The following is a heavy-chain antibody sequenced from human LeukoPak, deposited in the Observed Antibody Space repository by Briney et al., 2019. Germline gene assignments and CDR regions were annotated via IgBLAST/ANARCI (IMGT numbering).Heavy chain of an antibody. Sequence: GESLKISCKGSGYNFSNYWIAWVRQMPGKGLEWMGIIYPGVSDTRYSPSFQGQVTISADKSISTAYLQWSSLKASDTAMYYCARRGYCSGGSCHSAHFDYWGQGTLVTVSS. D-gene: IGHD2-15*01. CDR1: GYNFSNYW. CDR3: ARRGYCSGGSCHSAHFDY. CDR2: IYPGVSDT. J-gene: IGHJ4*02. V-gene: IGHV5-51*01.